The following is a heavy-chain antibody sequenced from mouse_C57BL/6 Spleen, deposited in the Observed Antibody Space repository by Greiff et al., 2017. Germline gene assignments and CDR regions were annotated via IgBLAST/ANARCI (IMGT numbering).Heavy chain of an antibody. D-gene: IGHD1-1*01. J-gene: IGHJ4*01. CDR3: ARRYYGSSPHAMDY. CDR1: GYTFTDYY. CDR2: IFPGSGST. V-gene: IGHV1-75*01. Sequence: VQLVESGPELVKPGASVKISCKASGYTFTDYYINWVKQRPGQGLEWIGWIFPGSGSTYYNEKFKGKATLTVDKSSSTAYMLLSSLTSEDSAVYFCARRYYGSSPHAMDYWGQGTSVTVSS.